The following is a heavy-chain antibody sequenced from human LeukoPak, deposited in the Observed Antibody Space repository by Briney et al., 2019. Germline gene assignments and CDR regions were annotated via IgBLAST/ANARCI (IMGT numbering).Heavy chain of an antibody. D-gene: IGHD2-15*01. J-gene: IGHJ5*02. CDR1: GYTFTSYD. CDR2: MNPNSGTT. CDR3: ARRGRGGNWFDP. V-gene: IGHV1-8*01. Sequence: ASVKVSCKASGYTFTSYDINWVRQATGQGLEWMGWMNPNSGTTGYAKKFQGRVTMTRNTSISTAYMELSSLRSEDTAVYYCARRGRGGNWFDPWGQGTLVTVSS.